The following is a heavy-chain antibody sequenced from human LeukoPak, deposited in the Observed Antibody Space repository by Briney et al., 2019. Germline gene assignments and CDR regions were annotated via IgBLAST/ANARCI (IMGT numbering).Heavy chain of an antibody. V-gene: IGHV7-4-1*02. CDR1: GYTFTSYA. Sequence: ASVKVSCKASGYTFTSYAMNWVRQAPGQGLKWMGWINTNTGNPTYAQGFTGRFVFSLDTSVSTAYLQISSLRAEDTAVYYCARGNVVVVPAAMGDWFDPWGQGTLVTVSS. CDR3: ARGNVVVVPAAMGDWFDP. D-gene: IGHD2-2*01. CDR2: INTNTGNP. J-gene: IGHJ5*02.